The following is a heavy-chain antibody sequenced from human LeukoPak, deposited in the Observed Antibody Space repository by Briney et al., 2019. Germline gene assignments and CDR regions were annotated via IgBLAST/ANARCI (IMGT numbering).Heavy chain of an antibody. Sequence: GGSLRLSCAASGFTVSSNYMSWVRQAPGKGLEWVSVIYSGGSTYYADSVKGRFTISRDNSKNTLYLQMNSLRAEDTAVYYCARGSRGPNWFDPWSQGTLVTVSS. CDR2: IYSGGST. J-gene: IGHJ5*02. D-gene: IGHD3-16*01. CDR1: GFTVSSNY. V-gene: IGHV3-53*01. CDR3: ARGSRGPNWFDP.